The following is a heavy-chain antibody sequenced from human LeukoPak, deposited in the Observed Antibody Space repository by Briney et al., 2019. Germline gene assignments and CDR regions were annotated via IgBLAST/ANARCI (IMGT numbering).Heavy chain of an antibody. CDR1: GGTFSSYA. Sequence: GSSVKVSCKASGGTFSSYATSWVRQAPGQGLEWMGRIIPILGIANYAQKFQGRVTITADKSTSTAYMELSSLRSEDTAVYYCASDYYGSGSYLPRYYYGMDVWGQGTTVTVSS. D-gene: IGHD3-10*01. CDR3: ASDYYGSGSYLPRYYYGMDV. CDR2: IIPILGIA. V-gene: IGHV1-69*04. J-gene: IGHJ6*02.